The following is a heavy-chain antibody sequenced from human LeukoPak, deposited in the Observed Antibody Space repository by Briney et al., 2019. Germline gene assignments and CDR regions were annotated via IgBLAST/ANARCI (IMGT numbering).Heavy chain of an antibody. D-gene: IGHD3-10*01. Sequence: LSETLPLTCTVSGGSISSSSYYWGWIPQPPAKGLEWIGCIYYSGSTYYNPSLKSRVTISVDTSKNQFSLKLSSVTAADTAVYYCARHFGRSWFDPWGQGTLVTVSS. V-gene: IGHV4-39*01. CDR3: ARHFGRSWFDP. CDR1: GGSISSSSYY. J-gene: IGHJ5*02. CDR2: IYYSGST.